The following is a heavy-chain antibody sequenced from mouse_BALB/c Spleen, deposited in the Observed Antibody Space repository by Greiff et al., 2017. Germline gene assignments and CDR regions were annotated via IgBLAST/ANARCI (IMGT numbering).Heavy chain of an antibody. CDR3: ATTYYYAMDY. CDR2: IWRGGST. J-gene: IGHJ4*01. V-gene: IGHV2-5-1*01. CDR1: GFSLTSYG. D-gene: IGHD6-1*01. Sequence: VKLVESGPSLVQPSQSLSITCTVSGFSLTSYGVHWVRQSPGKGLEWLGVIWRGGSTDYNAAFMSRLSITKDNSKSQVFFKMNSLQADDTAIYYCATTYYYAMDYWGQGTSVTVSS.